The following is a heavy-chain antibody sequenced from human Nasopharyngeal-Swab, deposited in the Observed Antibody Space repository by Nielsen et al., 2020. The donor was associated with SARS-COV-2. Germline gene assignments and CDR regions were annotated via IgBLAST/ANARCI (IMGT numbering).Heavy chain of an antibody. D-gene: IGHD3/OR15-3a*01. CDR1: GYTFISFG. J-gene: IGHJ3*01. V-gene: IGHV1-18*01. CDR2: ISPYNANT. CDR3: ARGQGSWTRNAFDF. Sequence: ASVKVSCKASGYTFISFGINWVRQAPGQGLEWMGWISPYNANTNYAQKLQGRVTMTTDSSAYTSYMELRSLRSDDTAVYYCARGQGSWTRNAFDFWGQGTMVTVSS.